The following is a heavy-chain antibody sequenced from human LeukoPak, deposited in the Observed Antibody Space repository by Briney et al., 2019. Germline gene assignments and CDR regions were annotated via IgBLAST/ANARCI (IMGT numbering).Heavy chain of an antibody. CDR1: GFTFSSYS. CDR3: ARARLSFTRGIGAHYFDS. D-gene: IGHD2-15*01. CDR2: ISSSSSTI. V-gene: IGHV3-48*04. J-gene: IGHJ4*02. Sequence: GGSLRLSCAASGFTFSSYSMNWVRQAPGKGLEWVSYISSSSSTIYYADSVKGRFTISRDNAKNFLYLQMNSLRAEDTAVYYCARARLSFTRGIGAHYFDSWGQGTLVTVSS.